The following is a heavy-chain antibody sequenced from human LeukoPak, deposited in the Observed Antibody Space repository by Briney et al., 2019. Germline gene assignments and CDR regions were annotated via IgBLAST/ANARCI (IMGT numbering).Heavy chain of an antibody. Sequence: SETLSLTCTVSGGSISSSSYYWGWIRQPPGKGLEWIGSIYYSGSTYYNPSLKSRVTISVDTSKNQFSLKLSSVTAADTAVYYCARRSDSGRPFDYWGQGTLVTVSS. CDR3: ARRSDSGRPFDY. CDR1: GGSISSSSYY. D-gene: IGHD4-17*01. J-gene: IGHJ4*02. CDR2: IYYSGST. V-gene: IGHV4-39*01.